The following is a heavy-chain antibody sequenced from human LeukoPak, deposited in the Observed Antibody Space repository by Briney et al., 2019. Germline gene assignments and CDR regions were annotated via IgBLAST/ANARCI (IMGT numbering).Heavy chain of an antibody. V-gene: IGHV1-18*01. CDR1: GYTFTSYG. J-gene: IGHJ4*02. Sequence: ASVKVSCKASGYTFTSYGLSWERQAPGQGLEWMGWISGYNGNTNHAQKFQGRLTMTTDTSTSTAYMELKSLRSDDTAVYYCARDLPYGSSDRIPFDYWGQGTLVTVSS. D-gene: IGHD1-26*01. CDR2: ISGYNGNT. CDR3: ARDLPYGSSDRIPFDY.